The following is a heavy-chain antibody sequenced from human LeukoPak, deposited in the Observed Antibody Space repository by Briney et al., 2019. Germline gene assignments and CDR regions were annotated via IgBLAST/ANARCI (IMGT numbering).Heavy chain of an antibody. V-gene: IGHV3-30*02. CDR1: GFTFSSYG. D-gene: IGHD5-18*01. CDR2: IRYDGSNK. Sequence: HAGGSLRLSCAASGFTFSSYGMHWVRQAPGKGLEWVAFIRYDGSNKYYADSVKGRFTISRDNSKNTLYLQMNSLRAEDTAVYYCAKDSTWIQPPGYYYYYMDVWGKGTTVTISS. J-gene: IGHJ6*03. CDR3: AKDSTWIQPPGYYYYYMDV.